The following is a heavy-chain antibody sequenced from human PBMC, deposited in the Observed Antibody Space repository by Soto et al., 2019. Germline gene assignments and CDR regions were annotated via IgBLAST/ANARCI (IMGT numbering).Heavy chain of an antibody. CDR2: ISGSGGST. D-gene: IGHD3-9*01. Sequence: EVQLLESGGGLVQPGGSLRLSCAASGFTFSSYAMSWVRQAPGKGLELVSAISGSGGSTYYADSVTGRFTISRDNSKNPLYLQMNSLRADDTAVYYCATDLGKRHILRYIDALDYWGQGTLVTFSS. CDR1: GFTFSSYA. J-gene: IGHJ4*02. V-gene: IGHV3-23*01. CDR3: ATDLGKRHILRYIDALDY.